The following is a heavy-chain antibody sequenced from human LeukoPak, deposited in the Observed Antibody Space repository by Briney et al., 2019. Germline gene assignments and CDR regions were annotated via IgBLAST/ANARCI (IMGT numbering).Heavy chain of an antibody. J-gene: IGHJ4*02. D-gene: IGHD6-13*01. CDR1: GYSISSGYY. CDR2: IYHSGST. Sequence: SETLSLTCTVSGYSISSGYYWGWIRQPPGKGLEWIGSIYHSGSTYYNPSLKSRVTISVDTSKNQFSLKLSSVTAADTAVYYCARGPYSSSWYDYWGQGTLVTVSS. CDR3: ARGPYSSSWYDY. V-gene: IGHV4-38-2*02.